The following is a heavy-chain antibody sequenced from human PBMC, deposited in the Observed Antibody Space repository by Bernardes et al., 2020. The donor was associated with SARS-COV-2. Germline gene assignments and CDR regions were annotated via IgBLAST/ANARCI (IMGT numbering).Heavy chain of an antibody. V-gene: IGHV4-34*01. CDR3: ARAVWGIWYFDL. CDR1: GGSLSGYY. CDR2: INYSGSI. D-gene: IGHD3-16*01. J-gene: IGHJ2*01. Sequence: SETLSLTCAVYGGSLSGYYWNWVRQPPGEGLGRIGEINYSGSIKYNPSPQSRVTISVDTSKNQFSLNLSSVTAADTAVYYCARAVWGIWYFDLWGRGTLVTVSS.